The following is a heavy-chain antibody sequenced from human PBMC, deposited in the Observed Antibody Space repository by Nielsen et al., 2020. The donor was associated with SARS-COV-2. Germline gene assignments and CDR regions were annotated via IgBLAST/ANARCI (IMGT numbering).Heavy chain of an antibody. J-gene: IGHJ4*02. D-gene: IGHD2-15*01. CDR3: ATDLARGYCSGGSCSTKFAY. Sequence: GESLKISCKGSGYSFTSYWIVWVRQMPGKGLEWLGIIYPGDSYTNYSPSFQGHVTISADKSISTAYLQWSSLKASDTAMYYCATDLARGYCSGGSCSTKFAYWGQGTLVTVSS. V-gene: IGHV5-51*01. CDR2: IYPGDSYT. CDR1: GYSFTSYW.